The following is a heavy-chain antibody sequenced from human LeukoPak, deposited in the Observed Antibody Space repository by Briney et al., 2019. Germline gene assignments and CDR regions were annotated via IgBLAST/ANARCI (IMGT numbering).Heavy chain of an antibody. CDR1: GFTFGSYA. CDR3: AKDAPIFGVVSGLCYFDY. D-gene: IGHD3-3*01. Sequence: PGGSLRLSCAASGFTFGSYAMSWVRQAPGKGLEWVSAISGSGGSTYYADSVKGRFTISRDNSKNTLYLQMNSLRAEDTAVYYCAKDAPIFGVVSGLCYFDYWGQGTLVTVSS. J-gene: IGHJ4*02. V-gene: IGHV3-23*01. CDR2: ISGSGGST.